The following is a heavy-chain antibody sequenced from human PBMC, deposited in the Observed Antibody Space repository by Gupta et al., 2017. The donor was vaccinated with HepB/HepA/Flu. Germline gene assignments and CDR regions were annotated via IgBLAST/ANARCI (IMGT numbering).Heavy chain of an antibody. CDR3: ARAPKGYSNSYYFDY. Sequence: QVQLQQWGAGLLKPSETLSLTCAVYGGSFSGYYWSWIRQPPGKGLEWIGEINHSGSTNYNPSLKSRVTISVDTSKNQFSLKLSSVTAADTAVYYCARAPKGYSNSYYFDYWGQGTLVTVSS. J-gene: IGHJ4*02. CDR2: INHSGST. CDR1: GGSFSGYY. D-gene: IGHD4-11*01. V-gene: IGHV4-34*01.